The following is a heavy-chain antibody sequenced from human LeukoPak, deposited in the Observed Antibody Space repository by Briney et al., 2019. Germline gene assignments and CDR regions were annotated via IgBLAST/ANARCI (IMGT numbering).Heavy chain of an antibody. CDR2: ISSSSSYI. V-gene: IGHV3-21*01. CDR3: ASGYDYVWGSYRWENDY. D-gene: IGHD3-16*02. J-gene: IGHJ4*02. Sequence: GGSLRLSCAASGFTFSSHSMNWVRQAPGKGLEWVSSISSSSSYIYYADSVKGRFTISRDNAKNSLYLQMNSLRAEDTAVYYCASGYDYVWGSYRWENDYWGQGTLVTVSS. CDR1: GFTFSSHS.